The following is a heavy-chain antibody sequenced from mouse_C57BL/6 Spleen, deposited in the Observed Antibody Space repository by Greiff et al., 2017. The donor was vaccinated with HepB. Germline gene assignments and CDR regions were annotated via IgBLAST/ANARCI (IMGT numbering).Heavy chain of an antibody. V-gene: IGHV1-55*01. CDR3: ARDYYGSPYAMDY. CDR1: GYTFTSYW. Sequence: QVQLQQSGAELVKPGASVKMSCKASGYTFTSYWITWVKQRPGQGLEWIGDIYPGSGSTNYNEKFKSKATLTVDTSSSTAYMQLSSLTSEDSAVYYCARDYYGSPYAMDYWGQGTSVTVSS. CDR2: IYPGSGST. J-gene: IGHJ4*01. D-gene: IGHD1-1*01.